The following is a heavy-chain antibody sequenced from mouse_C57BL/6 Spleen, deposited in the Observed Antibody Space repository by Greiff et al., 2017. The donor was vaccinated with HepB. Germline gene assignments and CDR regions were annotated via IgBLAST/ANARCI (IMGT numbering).Heavy chain of an antibody. V-gene: IGHV5-4*03. CDR2: ISDGGSYT. Sequence: EVKLMESGGGLVKPGGSLKLSCAASGFTFSSYAMSWVRQTPEKRLEWVATISDGGSYTYYPDNVKGRFTISRDNAKNNLYLQMSHLKSEDTAMYYCARASIYYDYDVYYFDYWGQGTTLTVSS. CDR3: ARASIYYDYDVYYFDY. J-gene: IGHJ2*01. CDR1: GFTFSSYA. D-gene: IGHD2-4*01.